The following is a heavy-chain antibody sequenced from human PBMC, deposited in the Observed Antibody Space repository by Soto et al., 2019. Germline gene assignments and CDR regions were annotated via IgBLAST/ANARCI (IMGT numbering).Heavy chain of an antibody. CDR3: ARDRGGYDYTLYNWFDP. CDR1: GYTFTSYA. Sequence: ASVKVSCKASGYTFTSYAMHWVRQAPGQRLEWMGWINAGNGNTKYSQKFQGRVTITRDTSASTAYMELSSLRSEDTAVYYCARDRGGYDYTLYNWFDPWGQGTLVTVSS. V-gene: IGHV1-3*01. J-gene: IGHJ5*02. CDR2: INAGNGNT. D-gene: IGHD5-12*01.